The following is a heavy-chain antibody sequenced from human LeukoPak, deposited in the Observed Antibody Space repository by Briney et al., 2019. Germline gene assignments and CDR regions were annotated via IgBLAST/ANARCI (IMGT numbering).Heavy chain of an antibody. CDR3: ARPITDDGYGDY. D-gene: IGHD3-10*01. Sequence: SETLSLTCTVSGGSISSSSYYWGWIRQPPGKGLEWIGSIYYSGSTYYNPSLKSRVTISVDTSKNQFSLKLSSVTAADTAVYYCARPITDDGYGDYWGQGTLVTVSS. V-gene: IGHV4-39*07. CDR2: IYYSGST. J-gene: IGHJ4*02. CDR1: GGSISSSSYY.